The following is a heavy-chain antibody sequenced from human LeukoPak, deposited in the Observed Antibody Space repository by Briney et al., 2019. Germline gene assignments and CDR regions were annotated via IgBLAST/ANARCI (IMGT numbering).Heavy chain of an antibody. CDR3: AARKVRGVWFYLDY. D-gene: IGHD3-10*01. CDR1: GFTVSAYA. V-gene: IGHV3-23*01. J-gene: IGHJ4*02. Sequence: GGSLRLSCAASGFTVSAYAVAWVRQAPGKGLEWVSTIYDDNTYYADSVKGRFAISTDNSKNTLYLQMNSLRVEDTAVYFCAARKVRGVWFYLDYWGQGTLVTVSS. CDR2: IYDDNT.